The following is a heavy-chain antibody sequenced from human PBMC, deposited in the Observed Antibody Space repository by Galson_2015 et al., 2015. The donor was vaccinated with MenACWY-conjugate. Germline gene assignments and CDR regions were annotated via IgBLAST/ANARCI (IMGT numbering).Heavy chain of an antibody. D-gene: IGHD2/OR15-2a*01. V-gene: IGHV3-30*04. CDR2: ISYDGSDK. Sequence: SLRLSCAASGFTFSSYAMRWVRQAPGKGLEWVAVISYDGSDKYYADSLKGRFTISRDNSKNTVYLQMNSLRAEDTAVYYCARDSKSADYWGQGTPVTVSS. CDR3: ARDSKSADY. J-gene: IGHJ4*02. CDR1: GFTFSSYA.